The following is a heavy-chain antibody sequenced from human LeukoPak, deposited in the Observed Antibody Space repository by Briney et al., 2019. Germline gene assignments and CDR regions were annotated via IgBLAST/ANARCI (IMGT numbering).Heavy chain of an antibody. CDR1: GGSFSGYY. Sequence: SETLSLTCAVYGGSFSGYYWSWIRQPPGKGLEWIGEINHSGSTNYNPSLKSRVTISVDTSMNQFSLKLSSVTAADTAVYYCARSSKGYCSSTSCYIGTDPWGQGTLVTVSS. CDR3: ARSSKGYCSSTSCYIGTDP. CDR2: INHSGST. V-gene: IGHV4-34*01. D-gene: IGHD2-2*02. J-gene: IGHJ5*02.